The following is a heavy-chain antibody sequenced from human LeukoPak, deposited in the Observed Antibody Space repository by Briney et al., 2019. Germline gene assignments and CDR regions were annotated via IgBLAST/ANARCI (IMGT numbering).Heavy chain of an antibody. Sequence: GGSLRLSCAASGFTFSGSVMHWVRQASGRGLEWVGRIRSKVNNDATAYAASVKGGFTISRDDLKDTAYLQMNSLKTEDTAVYYCTRSLSWSDAFDIWGQGTMVTVSS. V-gene: IGHV3-73*01. CDR3: TRSLSWSDAFDI. CDR1: GFTFSGSV. J-gene: IGHJ3*02. D-gene: IGHD2-8*02. CDR2: IRSKVNNDAT.